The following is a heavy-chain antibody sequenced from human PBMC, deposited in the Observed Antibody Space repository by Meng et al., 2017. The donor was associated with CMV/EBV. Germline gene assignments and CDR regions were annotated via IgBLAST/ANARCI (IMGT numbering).Heavy chain of an antibody. CDR1: GYTFTGYY. CDR3: ARRVRISNWFDP. CDR2: INPNSGGT. V-gene: IGHV1-2*02. Sequence: ASVKVSCKASGYTFTGYYMHWVRQAPGQGLEWRGWINPNSGGTNYAQKFQGRVTMTRDTSISTAYMELSRLRSDDTAVYYCARRVRISNWFDPWGQGTLVTVSS. D-gene: IGHD2-15*01. J-gene: IGHJ5*02.